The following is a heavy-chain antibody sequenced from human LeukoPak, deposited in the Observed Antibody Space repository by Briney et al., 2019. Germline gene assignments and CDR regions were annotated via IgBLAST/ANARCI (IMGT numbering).Heavy chain of an antibody. CDR2: IYPDDSET. CDR3: ATGSTWADY. V-gene: IGHV5-51*01. CDR1: GYSFTSYW. Sequence: GESLKISCKGSGYSFTSYWIAWVRQLPEKGLGWMGLIYPDDSETRYSPSFQGQVTMSVDKSISTAYLQWSSLKASDTAMYYCATGSTWADYWGQGTLVTVSS. D-gene: IGHD6-13*01. J-gene: IGHJ4*02.